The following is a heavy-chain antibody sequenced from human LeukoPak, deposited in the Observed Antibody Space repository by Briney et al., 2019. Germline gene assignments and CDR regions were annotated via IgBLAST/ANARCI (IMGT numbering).Heavy chain of an antibody. CDR1: GFTFSGYE. V-gene: IGHV3-48*03. CDR2: ISVSGSTI. J-gene: IGHJ4*02. D-gene: IGHD3-10*02. Sequence: GGSLRLSCAASGFTFSGYEMNWVRQAPGKGLEWISYISVSGSTIYYADSVKGRFTISRDNAKNSLYLQMNSLRAEDTAVYYCARDLSTTFGFGYWGQGTLVTVSS. CDR3: ARDLSTTFGFGY.